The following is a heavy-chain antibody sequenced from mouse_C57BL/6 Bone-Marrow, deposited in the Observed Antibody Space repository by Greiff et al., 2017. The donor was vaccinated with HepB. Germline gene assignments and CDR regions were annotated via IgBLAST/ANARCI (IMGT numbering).Heavy chain of an antibody. CDR1: GYAFSSSW. Sequence: QVQLQQSGPELVKPGASVKISCKASGYAFSSSWMNWVKQRPGKGLEWIGRIYPGDGDTNYNGKFKGKATLTADKSSSTAYMQLSSLTSEDSAVYFCAREKEYYAMDYWGQGTSVTVSS. J-gene: IGHJ4*01. V-gene: IGHV1-82*01. CDR2: IYPGDGDT. CDR3: AREKEYYAMDY.